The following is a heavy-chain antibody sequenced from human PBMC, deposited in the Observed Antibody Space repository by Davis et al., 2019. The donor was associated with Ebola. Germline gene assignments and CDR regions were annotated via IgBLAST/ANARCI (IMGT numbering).Heavy chain of an antibody. D-gene: IGHD4/OR15-4a*01. CDR2: ISYDGSDK. CDR1: GFTFSNYG. Sequence: GESLKISCAASGFTFSNYGMHWVCQAPGKGLEWVALISYDGSDKYHADSVKGRFTISRDNSKNTLYMQMNSLRAEDTAVYYCAKDRKRLLYYYAMDVWGQGTTVTVSS. V-gene: IGHV3-30*18. CDR3: AKDRKRLLYYYAMDV. J-gene: IGHJ6*02.